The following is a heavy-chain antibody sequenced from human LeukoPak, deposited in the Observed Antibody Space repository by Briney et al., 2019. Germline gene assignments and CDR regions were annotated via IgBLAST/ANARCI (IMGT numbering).Heavy chain of an antibody. CDR2: ISGSGDSI. CDR3: AKHLSRSWYGWFEP. CDR1: GFTFSSYY. D-gene: IGHD6-13*01. V-gene: IGHV3-23*01. Sequence: GGSLRLSCVASGFTFSSYYMSWVRQAPGKGLEWVSAISGSGDSIYYTDSVKGRFTISRDNSKNTLYLQMNSLRAEDTAVYYCAKHLSRSWYGWFEPWGQGTLVTVSS. J-gene: IGHJ5*02.